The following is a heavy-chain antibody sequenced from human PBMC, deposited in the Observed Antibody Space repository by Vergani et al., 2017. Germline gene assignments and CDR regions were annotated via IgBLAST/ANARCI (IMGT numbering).Heavy chain of an antibody. V-gene: IGHV3-30*01. CDR3: ARDRSGSGWTGLDY. CDR2: ISYDGSNK. D-gene: IGHD6-19*01. J-gene: IGHJ4*02. Sequence: QVQLVESGGGVVQPGRSLRLSCAASGFTLSSYAMHWVRQAPGKGLEWVAVISYDGSNKYYADSVKGRFTISRDNSKNTLYLQMNSLRAEDTAVYYCARDRSGSGWTGLDYWGQGTLVTVSA. CDR1: GFTLSSYA.